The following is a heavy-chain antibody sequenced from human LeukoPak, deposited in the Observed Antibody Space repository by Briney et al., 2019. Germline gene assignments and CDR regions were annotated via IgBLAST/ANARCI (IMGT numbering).Heavy chain of an antibody. Sequence: PSETLSLTCTVSGGSITSYDWSWIRQPPGEGLEWIGYTYYCWYTNYNPSLKSRIPISVDRYRNQLSLRLSSVTAADTAVYYCASRRTTCYFDLWGRGTLVTVSS. D-gene: IGHD1-1*01. CDR1: GGSITSYD. V-gene: IGHV4-59*08. CDR2: TYYCWYT. J-gene: IGHJ2*01. CDR3: ASRRTTCYFDL.